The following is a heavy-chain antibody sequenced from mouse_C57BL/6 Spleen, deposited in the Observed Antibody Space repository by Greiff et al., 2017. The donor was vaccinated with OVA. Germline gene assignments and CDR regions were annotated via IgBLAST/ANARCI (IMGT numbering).Heavy chain of an antibody. CDR1: GYTFTSYW. J-gene: IGHJ3*01. V-gene: IGHV1-52*01. CDR2: IDPSDSET. D-gene: IGHD2-3*01. Sequence: VQLQQPGAELVRPGSSVKLSCKASGYTFTSYWMHWVKQRPIQGLEWIGNIDPSDSETHYNQKFKDKATLTVDKSSSTAYMQLSSLTSEDSAVYYCARWYDGYSFAYWGQGTLVTVSA. CDR3: ARWYDGYSFAY.